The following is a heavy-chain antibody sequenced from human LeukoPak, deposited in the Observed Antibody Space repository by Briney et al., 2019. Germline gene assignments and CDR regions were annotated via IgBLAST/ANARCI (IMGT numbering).Heavy chain of an antibody. CDR2: IIPIFGTA. J-gene: IGHJ5*02. V-gene: IGHV1-69*13. CDR1: GGTFSSYA. D-gene: IGHD1-26*01. CDR3: ARSLMVGATYPYH. Sequence: GASVKVSCKASGGTFSSYAISWVRQAPGQGLEGMGGIIPIFGTANYAQKFQGRVTITADESTSTAYMELNSLRAEDTAVYYCARSLMVGATYPYHWGQGTLVTVSS.